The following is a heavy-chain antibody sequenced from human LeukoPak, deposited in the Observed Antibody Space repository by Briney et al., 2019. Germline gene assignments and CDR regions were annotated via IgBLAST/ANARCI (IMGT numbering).Heavy chain of an antibody. J-gene: IGHJ4*02. CDR2: ISAYNGNT. CDR1: GYIFTSYG. V-gene: IGHV1-18*01. Sequence: ASVKVSCKASGYIFTSYGISWVRQAPGQGLEWMGWISAYNGNTNYAQKLQGRVTMTTDTSTSTAYMELRSLRSDDTAVYYCARYQGNQMGLLWFGELLPFDYWGQGTLVTVSS. CDR3: ARYQGNQMGLLWFGELLPFDY. D-gene: IGHD3-10*01.